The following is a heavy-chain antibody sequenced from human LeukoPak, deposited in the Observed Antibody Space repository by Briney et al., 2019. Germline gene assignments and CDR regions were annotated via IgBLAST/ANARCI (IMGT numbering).Heavy chain of an antibody. Sequence: SVKVSCKASGGTFNSYAISWVRQAPGQGLEWMGGIIPIFGTANYAQKFQGRVTITTDESTSTAYMELSSLRSEDTAVYYCARGPPRYYYYYYMDVWGKGTTVTVSS. J-gene: IGHJ6*03. CDR2: IIPIFGTA. V-gene: IGHV1-69*05. CDR1: GGTFNSYA. CDR3: ARGPPRYYYYYYMDV.